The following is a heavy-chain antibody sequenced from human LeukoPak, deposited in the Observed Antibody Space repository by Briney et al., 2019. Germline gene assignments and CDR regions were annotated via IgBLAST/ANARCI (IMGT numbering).Heavy chain of an antibody. Sequence: SQTLSLTCTVSGGSISSGGYYWSWIRQPPGKGLEWIGYIYHSGSTYYNPSLKSRVTISVDRSKNQFSLKLSSVTAADTAVYYCARDRIVGATYYFDYWGQGTLVTVSS. V-gene: IGHV4-30-2*01. D-gene: IGHD1-26*01. CDR1: GGSISSGGYY. J-gene: IGHJ4*02. CDR3: ARDRIVGATYYFDY. CDR2: IYHSGST.